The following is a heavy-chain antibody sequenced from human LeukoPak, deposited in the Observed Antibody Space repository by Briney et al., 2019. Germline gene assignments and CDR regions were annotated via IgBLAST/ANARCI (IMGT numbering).Heavy chain of an antibody. CDR3: ARVSSRAFDV. D-gene: IGHD6-6*01. CDR1: GDSVSSDDAT. V-gene: IGHV6-1*01. CDR2: TYYRSKWGN. J-gene: IGHJ3*01. Sequence: SQTLSLTCGSSGDSVSSDDATWNWVRQSPSRGLEWLGRTYYRSKWGNDYAVSVKSRITINPDTSKNLFSLHLNSVTPEDTAVYYCARVSSRAFDVWGQGTMVTVSP.